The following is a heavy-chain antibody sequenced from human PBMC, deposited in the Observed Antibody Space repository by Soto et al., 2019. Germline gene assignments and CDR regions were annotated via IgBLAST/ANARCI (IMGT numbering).Heavy chain of an antibody. CDR3: ARETYDFWSGYRPTVFDY. Sequence: EVQLVESGGGLVQPGRSLRLSCAASGFTFDDYAMHWVRQAPGKGLEWVSGISWNSGSIGYADSVKGRFTISRDNAKNSLYLQMNSLRAEDTALYYCARETYDFWSGYRPTVFDYWGQGTLVTVSS. J-gene: IGHJ4*02. CDR2: ISWNSGSI. V-gene: IGHV3-9*01. CDR1: GFTFDDYA. D-gene: IGHD3-3*01.